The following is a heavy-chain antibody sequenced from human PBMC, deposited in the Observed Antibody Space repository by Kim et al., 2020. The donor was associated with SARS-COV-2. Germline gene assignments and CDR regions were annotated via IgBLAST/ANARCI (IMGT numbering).Heavy chain of an antibody. Sequence: YYHPALKSRVTISVDTSKHLFSLKLTSVAAADTAVYYCARHGTVIAGMDVWGQGTTVTVSS. J-gene: IGHJ6*02. V-gene: IGHV4-39*01. D-gene: IGHD4-4*01. CDR3: ARHGTVIAGMDV.